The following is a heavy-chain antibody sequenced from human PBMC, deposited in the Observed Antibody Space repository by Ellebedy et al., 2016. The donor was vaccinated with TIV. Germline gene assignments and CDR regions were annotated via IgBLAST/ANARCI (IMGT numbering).Heavy chain of an antibody. V-gene: IGHV3-30*18. CDR3: AEEGGSSRGASGMDV. D-gene: IGHD6-6*01. Sequence: PGGSLRLSCAASEFTLNTYGMHWVRQTPDKGLEWVAFISSDGSEQYYVGSVKGRFTISRDISKNTLYLEMNSLRGDDTAVYYCAEEGGSSRGASGMDVWGQGTTVIVSS. CDR1: EFTLNTYG. CDR2: ISSDGSEQ. J-gene: IGHJ6*02.